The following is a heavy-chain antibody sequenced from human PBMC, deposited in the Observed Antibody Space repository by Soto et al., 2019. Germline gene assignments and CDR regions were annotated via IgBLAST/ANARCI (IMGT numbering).Heavy chain of an antibody. Sequence: EVQLVESGGGLVKPGGSLRLSCAASGFTFSNAWMNWVRQAPGKGLEWVVRIKSKTDGGTTDSAAPVKGRFTISRDDSKNTLYLQMNSLKTEDTAVYYCTTDGEVGNRWLGACGLFYYWGQGTLVTVAA. V-gene: IGHV3-15*07. D-gene: IGHD6-19*01. CDR1: GFTFSNAW. CDR3: TTDGEVGNRWLGACGLFYY. J-gene: IGHJ4*02. CDR2: IKSKTDGGTT.